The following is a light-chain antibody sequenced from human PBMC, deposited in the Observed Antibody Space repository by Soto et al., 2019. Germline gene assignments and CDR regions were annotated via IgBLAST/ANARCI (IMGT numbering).Light chain of an antibody. V-gene: IGKV3-20*01. CDR3: RQYGSSPSYT. Sequence: EIVLTQSPGTLSLSPGERATLSCRASQSVSSSSYLAWYRQKPGQAPMLLIYGTSSRATGIPDRFNGSGSATDVTLTISRLEPEDFEVYYCRQYGSSPSYTFGQGIKLEFK. J-gene: IGKJ2*01. CDR2: GTS. CDR1: QSVSSSSY.